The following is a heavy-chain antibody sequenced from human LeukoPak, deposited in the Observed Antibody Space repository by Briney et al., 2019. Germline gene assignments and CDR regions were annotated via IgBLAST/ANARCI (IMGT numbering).Heavy chain of an antibody. CDR2: IYYSGST. CDR1: GGSMTNFY. J-gene: IGHJ4*02. CDR3: ARGGWSLDY. Sequence: SETLSLTCTVSGGSMTNFYWGWIRQPPGKGLEWIGYIYYSGSTKYNPSLKSRVTISVDTSKNQFSLNLNSVTAADTAVYYCARGGWSLDYWGQGTLVTVS. D-gene: IGHD6-19*01. V-gene: IGHV4-59*08.